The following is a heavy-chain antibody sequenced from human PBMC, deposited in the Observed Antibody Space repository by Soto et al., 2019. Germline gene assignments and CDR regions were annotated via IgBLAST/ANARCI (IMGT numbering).Heavy chain of an antibody. D-gene: IGHD3-9*01. V-gene: IGHV4-4*02. Sequence: SETLSLTCAVSGGSISSSNWWSWVRQPPGKGLEWIGEIYHSGSTNYNPSLKSRVTISVDTSKNQFSLKLSSVTAADTAVYYCARDYXILXGYYGAQPGYYYYGMDVWGQGTTVTVSS. CDR3: ARDYXILXGYYGAQPGYYYYGMDV. J-gene: IGHJ6*02. CDR1: GGSISSSNW. CDR2: IYHSGST.